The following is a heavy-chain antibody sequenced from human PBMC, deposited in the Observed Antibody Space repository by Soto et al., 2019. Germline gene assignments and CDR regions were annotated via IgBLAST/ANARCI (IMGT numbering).Heavy chain of an antibody. D-gene: IGHD6-13*01. Sequence: ASVKVSCKASGGTFSSYAISWVRQAPGQGLEWMGGIIPIFGTANYAQKFQGRVTITADESTSTAYMELNSLRAEDTALYYCAKSRLGYSSSWYAFDYWGQGALVTVSS. J-gene: IGHJ4*02. CDR1: GGTFSSYA. CDR2: IIPIFGTA. CDR3: AKSRLGYSSSWYAFDY. V-gene: IGHV1-69*13.